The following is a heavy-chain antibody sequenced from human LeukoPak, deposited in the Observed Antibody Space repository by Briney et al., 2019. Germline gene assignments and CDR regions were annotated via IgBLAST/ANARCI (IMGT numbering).Heavy chain of an antibody. D-gene: IGHD2-2*01. J-gene: IGHJ3*02. V-gene: IGHV5-51*01. CDR2: IYPGDSDT. CDR1: GYRFISYW. CDR3: ARRILAMIENDAFDI. Sequence: PGGSLKISCKGSGYRFISYWIGWAGQMPGKGLEWMEIIYPGDSDTSYSPSFQGQVTISADKSNSTAYLQWSSLKASDTAMYYCARRILAMIENDAFDIWGQGTMVTVSS.